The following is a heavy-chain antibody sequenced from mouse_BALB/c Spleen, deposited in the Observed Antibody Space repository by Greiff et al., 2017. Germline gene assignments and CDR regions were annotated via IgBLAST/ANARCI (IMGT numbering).Heavy chain of an antibody. Sequence: EVQLQQSGTVLARPGASVKMSCKASGYSFTSYWMHWVKQRPGQGLEWIGAIYPGNSDTSYNQKFKGKAKLTAVTSASTAYMELSSLTNEDSAVYYCTWGNPYYAMDYWGQGTSVTVSS. J-gene: IGHJ4*01. D-gene: IGHD2-1*01. CDR1: GYSFTSYW. CDR2: IYPGNSDT. CDR3: TWGNPYYAMDY. V-gene: IGHV1-5*01.